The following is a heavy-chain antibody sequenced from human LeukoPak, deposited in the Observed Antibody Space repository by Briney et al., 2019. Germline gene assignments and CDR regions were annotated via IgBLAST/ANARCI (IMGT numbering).Heavy chain of an antibody. CDR2: ISRSGSSI. CDR1: GFTFSDCE. V-gene: IGHV3-48*03. J-gene: IGHJ6*02. CDR3: ARDSGDYKGMDV. Sequence: GGSLRLSCAASGFTFSDCEMDWVRQAPGKGLEWVAYISRSGSSIYYADFVKGRFTISRDNAKNSLYLQMNSLRAEDTAVYYCARDSGDYKGMDVWGQGTTVTVSS. D-gene: IGHD1-26*01.